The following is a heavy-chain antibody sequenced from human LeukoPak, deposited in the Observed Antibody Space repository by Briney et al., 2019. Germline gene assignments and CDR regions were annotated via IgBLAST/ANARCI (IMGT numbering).Heavy chain of an antibody. CDR2: MQFDESDE. CDR1: GFNFNTYA. D-gene: IGHD1-1*01. CDR3: AREDWNDGTVDY. V-gene: IGHV3-30*02. J-gene: IGHJ4*02. Sequence: GGSLRLSCAASGFNFNTYAMHWVRQAPGKGLEWVAFMQFDESDEKYANSVRGRFTISRDNLRNILYLHMNSLRGDDTAVYYCAREDWNDGTVDYWGQGTLVTVSS.